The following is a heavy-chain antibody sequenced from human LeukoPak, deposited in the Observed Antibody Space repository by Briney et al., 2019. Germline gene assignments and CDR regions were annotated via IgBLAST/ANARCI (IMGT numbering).Heavy chain of an antibody. CDR3: ARGATSERGYSYGLDY. V-gene: IGHV3-21*01. Sequence: GGSLRLSCAASGFTFSSYNMNWVRQAPGKGLEWVSSISTASDYIYYADSLKGRFTISRDNAKNSLYLQMNSLRAEDTAVYYCARGATSERGYSYGLDYWGQGTLVTVSS. J-gene: IGHJ4*02. CDR2: ISTASDYI. CDR1: GFTFSSYN. D-gene: IGHD5-18*01.